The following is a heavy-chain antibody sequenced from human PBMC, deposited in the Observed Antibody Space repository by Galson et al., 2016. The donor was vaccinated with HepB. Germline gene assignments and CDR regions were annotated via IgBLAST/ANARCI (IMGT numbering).Heavy chain of an antibody. CDR3: AKSLLGVTLVSYYYGMDV. D-gene: IGHD2-21*02. CDR1: GFTFSTYG. V-gene: IGHV3-30*18. J-gene: IGHJ6*02. Sequence: SLRLSCAASGFTFSTYGMHWVRQAPGKGLEWVALISYDGKSESYADSVKGRVTISRDNSKNPLYLQMHSLRAEDTAVYYCAKSLLGVTLVSYYYGMDVWGQGTTVTVSS. CDR2: ISYDGKSE.